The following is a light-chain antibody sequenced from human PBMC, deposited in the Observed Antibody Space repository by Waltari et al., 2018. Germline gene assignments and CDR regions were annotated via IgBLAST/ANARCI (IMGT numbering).Light chain of an antibody. J-gene: IGLJ2*01. CDR2: DVS. Sequence: QSALTQPASVSGSPGQSITLSCTGTSSDVGGYNYVPWYQHHPGKAPKPMIYDVSNPPSGVSNRFSGSKSGNTASLTISGLQAEDEADYYCSSYISSSTLELFGGGTSLTVL. CDR3: SSYISSSTLEL. V-gene: IGLV2-14*03. CDR1: SSDVGGYNY.